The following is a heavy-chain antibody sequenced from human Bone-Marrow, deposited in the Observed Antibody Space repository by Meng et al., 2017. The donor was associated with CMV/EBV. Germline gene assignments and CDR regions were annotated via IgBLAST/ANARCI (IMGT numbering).Heavy chain of an antibody. CDR3: ARDLRGCSSTSCYTSVWFDP. CDR2: IIPIFGTA. J-gene: IGHJ5*02. Sequence: SVKVSCKASGGTFSSYAISWVRQAPGQGLEWMGGIIPIFGTANYAQKFQGRVTITTDESTSTAYMELSRLRSDDTAVYYCARDLRGCSSTSCYTSVWFDPWGQGTLVTVSS. V-gene: IGHV1-69*05. D-gene: IGHD2-2*02. CDR1: GGTFSSYA.